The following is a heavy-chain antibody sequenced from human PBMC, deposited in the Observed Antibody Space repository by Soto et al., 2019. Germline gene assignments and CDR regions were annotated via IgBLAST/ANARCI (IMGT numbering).Heavy chain of an antibody. V-gene: IGHV4-59*08. J-gene: IGHJ5*02. CDR1: GGSISSYY. Sequence: SEALSLTCTVSGGSISSYYWSWIRQPPGKGLEWIGYIYYSGFTNYNPSLKSRVTISVDTSKNQFSLKLNSMTAADTAVYYCARSVFPWGQGTLVTGSS. CDR2: IYYSGFT. CDR3: ARSVFP.